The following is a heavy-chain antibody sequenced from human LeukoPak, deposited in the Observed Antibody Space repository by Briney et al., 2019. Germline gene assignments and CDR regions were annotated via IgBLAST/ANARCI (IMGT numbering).Heavy chain of an antibody. CDR3: ARGAWEVVVVINAFDI. CDR1: GFTFDDYG. CDR2: INWNGGRT. Sequence: GGSLRLSCAASGFTFDDYGMSWVRQAPGKGLEWVSDINWNGGRTGYADSVKGRFTISRDNAKKSLYLQMNSLRAEDTAVYYCARGAWEVVVVINAFDIWGQGTMVTVSS. J-gene: IGHJ3*02. D-gene: IGHD3-22*01. V-gene: IGHV3-20*04.